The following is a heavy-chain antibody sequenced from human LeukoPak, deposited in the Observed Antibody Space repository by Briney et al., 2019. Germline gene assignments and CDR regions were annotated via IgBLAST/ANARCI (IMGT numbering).Heavy chain of an antibody. CDR3: ARDSSGWKYYFDY. CDR2: ISGSGGST. J-gene: IGHJ4*02. D-gene: IGHD6-19*01. V-gene: IGHV3-23*01. Sequence: RPGGSLRLSCAASGFTFSSYAMSWVRQAPGKGLEWVSAISGSGGSTYYADSVKGRFTISRDNAKNSLYLQMTSLRDEDTAVYYCARDSSGWKYYFDYWGQGTLVTVSS. CDR1: GFTFSSYA.